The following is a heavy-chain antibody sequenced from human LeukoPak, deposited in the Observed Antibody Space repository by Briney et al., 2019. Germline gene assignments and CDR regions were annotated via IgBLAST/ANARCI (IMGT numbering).Heavy chain of an antibody. CDR2: INVAGNT. V-gene: IGHV3-13*01. D-gene: IGHD1-7*01. J-gene: IGHJ2*01. Sequence: PGRSLRLFCAATGLTRRRDEVHWVREVPGKGLEWISAINVAGNTYYSDSVKGRFTVSRDNAKNSVHLQMTSLRAGDTAVYHCTREPEVYGTWYFDLWGRGTQVTVSS. CDR1: GLTRRRDE. CDR3: TREPEVYGTWYFDL.